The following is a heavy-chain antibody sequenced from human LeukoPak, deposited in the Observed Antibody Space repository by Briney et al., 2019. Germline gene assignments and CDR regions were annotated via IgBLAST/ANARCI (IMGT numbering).Heavy chain of an antibody. J-gene: IGHJ4*02. Sequence: SETLSLTCTVSGYSISSGYYWSWIRQPPGKGLEWIGEINHSGSTNYNPSLKSRVTISVDTSKNQFSLKLSSVTAADTAVYYCARGRDFWSGLSIPGEQGGDYWGQGTLVTVSS. D-gene: IGHD3-3*01. V-gene: IGHV4-38-2*02. CDR3: ARGRDFWSGLSIPGEQGGDY. CDR2: INHSGST. CDR1: GYSISSGYY.